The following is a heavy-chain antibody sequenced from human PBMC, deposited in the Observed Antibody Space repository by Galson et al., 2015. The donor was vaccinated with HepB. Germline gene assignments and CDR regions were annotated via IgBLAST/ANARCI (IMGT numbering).Heavy chain of an antibody. J-gene: IGHJ4*02. D-gene: IGHD6-13*01. CDR3: VRSGDFSGYSSR. Sequence: SLRLSCAASGFTFSTYNMYWVRQASGKGPEWIGHIRSKATNFAALYVPSLKGRFTISRDDSKNLAYLHMRSLKTDDTAVYYCVRSGDFSGYSSRWGQGTLVTVSS. CDR2: IRSKATNFAA. CDR1: GFTFSTYN. V-gene: IGHV3-73*01.